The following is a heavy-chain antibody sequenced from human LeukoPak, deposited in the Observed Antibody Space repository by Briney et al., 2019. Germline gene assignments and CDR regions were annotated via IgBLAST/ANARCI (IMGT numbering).Heavy chain of an antibody. V-gene: IGHV3-21*01. J-gene: IGHJ4*02. CDR3: ARDLRGSGSYSGY. Sequence: GGSLRLSCAASGFTLSSYSMNWVRQAPGKGLEWVSSISSSSSYIYYADSVKGRFTISRDNAKNSLYLQMNSLRAEDTAVYYCARDLRGSGSYSGYWGQGTLVTVSS. CDR1: GFTLSSYS. D-gene: IGHD3-10*01. CDR2: ISSSSSYI.